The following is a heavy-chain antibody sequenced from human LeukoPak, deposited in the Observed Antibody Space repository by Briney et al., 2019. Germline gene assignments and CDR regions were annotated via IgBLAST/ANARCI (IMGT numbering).Heavy chain of an antibody. D-gene: IGHD6-13*01. CDR3: ARFIAAPYYFDY. V-gene: IGHV3-30*02. Sequence: GGSLRLSCAASGFTFSSYGMHWVRQAPGKGLEWVAFIRYDGTNKYYADSVKGRFTISRDNSKNTLYLQMNSLRAEDTAVYYCARFIAAPYYFDYWGRGTLVTVSS. CDR1: GFTFSSYG. J-gene: IGHJ4*02. CDR2: IRYDGTNK.